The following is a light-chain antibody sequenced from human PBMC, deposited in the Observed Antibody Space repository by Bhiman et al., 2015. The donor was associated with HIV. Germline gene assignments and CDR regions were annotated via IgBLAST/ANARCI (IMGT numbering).Light chain of an antibody. CDR1: ALGNKY. V-gene: IGLV3-1*01. Sequence: SYELTQPPSVSVSPGQTASITCSGHALGNKYVNWYQQKAGQSPVLVIYQDTKRPSGIPERFSGSNSGNTATLTISGTQAMDEADYYCQAWDSSTAVFGGGTKLTVL. CDR2: QDT. CDR3: QAWDSSTAV. J-gene: IGLJ2*01.